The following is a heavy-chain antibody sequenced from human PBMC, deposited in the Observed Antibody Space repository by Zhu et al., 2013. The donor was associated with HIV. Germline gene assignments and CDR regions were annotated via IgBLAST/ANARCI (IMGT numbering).Heavy chain of an antibody. CDR2: TTPNSDNT. Sequence: QVQLVQSGAEVKKPGASVKVSCTASGYTSTTYDIHWVRQATGQGLEWMGWTTPNSDNTGYAQKFQGRVTITWNTSISTAYMELSSLRSEDTAVYYCARGGLAATDMDVWGTGTTVTVSS. D-gene: IGHD6-25*01. V-gene: IGHV1-8*03. CDR1: GYTSTTYD. CDR3: ARGGLAATDMDV. J-gene: IGHJ6*03.